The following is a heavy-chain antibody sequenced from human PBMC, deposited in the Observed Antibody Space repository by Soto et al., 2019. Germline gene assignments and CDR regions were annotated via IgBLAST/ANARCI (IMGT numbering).Heavy chain of an antibody. J-gene: IGHJ1*01. CDR2: INPSGGST. Sequence: ASVKVSCKASGYTFTSYYMHWVRQAPGQGLEWMGIINPSGGSTSYAQKFQGRVTMTRDTSTSTVYMELSSLRSEDTAVYYCARGPKDIVVVVAATPHEYFQHWGQGTLVTVSS. D-gene: IGHD2-15*01. CDR3: ARGPKDIVVVVAATPHEYFQH. V-gene: IGHV1-46*01. CDR1: GYTFTSYY.